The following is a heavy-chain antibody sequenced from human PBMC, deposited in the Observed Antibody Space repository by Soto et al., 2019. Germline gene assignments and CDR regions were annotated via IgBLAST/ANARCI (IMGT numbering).Heavy chain of an antibody. V-gene: IGHV3-9*01. CDR1: GFTFNEYA. D-gene: IGHD3-10*01. CDR3: LKGRAPGSYYYYGLDV. J-gene: IGHJ6*02. Sequence: PGGSLRLSCTPSGFTFNEYAMHWVRQAPGKGLEWVSSISWNGDTIGYADPVKGRFVISRDNAKNSLDLQMNGLRSEDTAIYYCLKGRAPGSYYYYGLDVWGQGTTVTVSS. CDR2: ISWNGDTI.